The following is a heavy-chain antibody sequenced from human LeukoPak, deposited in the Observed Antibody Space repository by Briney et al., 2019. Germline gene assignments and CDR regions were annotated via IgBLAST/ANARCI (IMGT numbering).Heavy chain of an antibody. Sequence: GGSLRLSCAASGFTFSTYSMNWVRQAPGKGLEWVSSISSSSSSIYYSDSVKGRFTVSRDNAKSSLFLQMNSLRDEDTAVYYCARDRMNINGGWGQGTLVTVSS. CDR2: ISSSSSSI. V-gene: IGHV3-21*01. J-gene: IGHJ4*02. CDR1: GFTFSTYS. D-gene: IGHD2/OR15-2a*01. CDR3: ARDRMNINGG.